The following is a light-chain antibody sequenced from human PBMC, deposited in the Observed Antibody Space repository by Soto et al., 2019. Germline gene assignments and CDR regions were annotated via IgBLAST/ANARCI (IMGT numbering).Light chain of an antibody. Sequence: DIQLTQSPSFLSASVGDRFTITCLASQGINRFLAWYQQKPGKAPKLLIYAASTLQSGVPSRFSGSGSGTEFTLTISSLQPEDFATYYCQQLKSNLITFGQGTRLEIK. CDR2: AAS. CDR1: QGINRF. V-gene: IGKV1-9*01. J-gene: IGKJ5*01. CDR3: QQLKSNLIT.